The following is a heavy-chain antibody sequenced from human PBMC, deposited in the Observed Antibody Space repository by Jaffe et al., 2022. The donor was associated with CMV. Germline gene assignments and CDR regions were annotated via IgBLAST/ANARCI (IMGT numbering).Heavy chain of an antibody. J-gene: IGHJ6*03. CDR3: ARESYYYDSSGYQGGNYYYYYYMDV. V-gene: IGHV4-59*01. D-gene: IGHD3-22*01. CDR1: GGSISSYY. Sequence: QVQLQESGPGLVKPSETLSLTCTVSGGSISSYYWSWIRQPPGKGLEWIGYIYYSGSTNYNPSLKSRVTISVDTSKNQFSLKLSSVTAADTAVYYCARESYYYDSSGYQGGNYYYYYYMDVWGKGTTVTVSS. CDR2: IYYSGST.